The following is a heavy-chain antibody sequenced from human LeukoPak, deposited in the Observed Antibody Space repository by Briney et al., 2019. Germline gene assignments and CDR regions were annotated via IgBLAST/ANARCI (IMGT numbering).Heavy chain of an antibody. D-gene: IGHD6-19*01. Sequence: PGGSLRLSCAASGFTFSSYAMHRVRQAPGKGLEWVAVISYDGSNKYYADSVKGRFTISRDNSKNTLYLQMNSLRAEDTAVYYCARGRRVLAVAGTEGVYYYYGMDVWGKGTTVTVSS. J-gene: IGHJ6*04. CDR1: GFTFSSYA. CDR2: ISYDGSNK. V-gene: IGHV3-30*04. CDR3: ARGRRVLAVAGTEGVYYYYGMDV.